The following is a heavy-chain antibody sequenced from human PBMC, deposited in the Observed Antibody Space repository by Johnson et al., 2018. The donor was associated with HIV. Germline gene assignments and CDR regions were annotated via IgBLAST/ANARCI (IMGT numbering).Heavy chain of an antibody. J-gene: IGHJ3*01. CDR1: GFTFSSYG. Sequence: MLLVESGGGVVQPGGSLRLSCAASGFTFSSYGMSWVRQAPGKGLEWVSGITWNGGSTGYADSVTGRFTISRDNAKNSLYLQMNSLRPEDTAVYYCARDGRDLVTRGGFDVWGPGTVVTVSS. CDR2: ITWNGGST. D-gene: IGHD5-18*01. V-gene: IGHV3-20*04. CDR3: ARDGRDLVTRGGFDV.